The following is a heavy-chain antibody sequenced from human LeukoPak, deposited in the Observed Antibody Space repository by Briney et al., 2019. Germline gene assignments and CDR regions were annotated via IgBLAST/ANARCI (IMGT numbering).Heavy chain of an antibody. Sequence: GGSLRLSCAASGFTFSSYGMHWVRQAPGKGLEWVAFIRYDGSNKYYADSVKGRFTISRDNSKNTLYLQMNSLRAEDTAVYYCAKGGGYEAQYYYYYLDVWGKGTTVTVSS. CDR3: AKGGGYEAQYYYYYLDV. CDR1: GFTFSSYG. V-gene: IGHV3-30*02. J-gene: IGHJ6*03. CDR2: IRYDGSNK. D-gene: IGHD5-12*01.